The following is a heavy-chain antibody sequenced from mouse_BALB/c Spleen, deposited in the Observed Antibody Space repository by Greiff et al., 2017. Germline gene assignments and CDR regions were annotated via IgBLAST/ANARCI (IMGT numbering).Heavy chain of an antibody. CDR2: ISSGGST. D-gene: IGHD1-1*01. J-gene: IGHJ2*01. CDR3: ARGGDYYGSSLYYFDY. CDR1: GFTFSSYA. V-gene: IGHV5-6-5*01. Sequence: EVQRVESGGGLVKPGGSLKLSCAASGFTFSSYAMSWVRQTPEKRLEWVASISSGGSTYYPDSVKGRFTISRDNARNILYLQMSSLRSEDTAMYYCARGGDYYGSSLYYFDYWGQGTTLTVSS.